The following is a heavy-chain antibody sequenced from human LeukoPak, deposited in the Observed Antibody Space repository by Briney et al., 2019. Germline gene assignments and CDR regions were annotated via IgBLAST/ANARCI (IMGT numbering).Heavy chain of an antibody. Sequence: PSETLSLTCAVYGGSFSGYYWSWIRQPPGKGPEWIGEINHSGSTNYNPSLKSRVTISVVTSKNQFSLKLSSVTAADTAVYYCARGQEKKFWFDPWGQGTLVTVSS. J-gene: IGHJ5*02. CDR2: INHSGST. V-gene: IGHV4-34*01. CDR3: ARGQEKKFWFDP. CDR1: GGSFSGYY.